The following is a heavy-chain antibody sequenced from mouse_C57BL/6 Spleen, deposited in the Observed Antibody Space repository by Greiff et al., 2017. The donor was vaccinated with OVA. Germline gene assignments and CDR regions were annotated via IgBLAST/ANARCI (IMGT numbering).Heavy chain of an antibody. CDR2: IDPSDSET. V-gene: IGHV1-61*01. D-gene: IGHD2-4*01. CDR3: ARSPDSAWFAY. J-gene: IGHJ3*01. Sequence: VQLQQSGAELMKPGASVKLSCKATGYTFTGYWIEWVKQRPGHGLEWIGNIDPSDSETHYNQKFKDKATLTVDKSSSTAYMQLSSLTSEDSAVYYCARSPDSAWFAYWGQGTLVTVSA. CDR1: GYTFTGYW.